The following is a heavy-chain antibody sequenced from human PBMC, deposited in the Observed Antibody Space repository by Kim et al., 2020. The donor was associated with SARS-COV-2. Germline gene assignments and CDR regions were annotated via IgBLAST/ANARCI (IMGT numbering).Heavy chain of an antibody. Sequence: GGSLRLSCAASGFTFNTYGMHWVRQAPGKGLEWVAVISYDGSNKYYADSVKGRFTISRDNSKNTLYLQMNSLRIEDTAVYYCAKTFGGSYFGYEYWGQGTLLTASS. V-gene: IGHV3-30*18. CDR1: GFTFNTYG. D-gene: IGHD1-26*01. CDR2: ISYDGSNK. CDR3: AKTFGGSYFGYEY. J-gene: IGHJ4*02.